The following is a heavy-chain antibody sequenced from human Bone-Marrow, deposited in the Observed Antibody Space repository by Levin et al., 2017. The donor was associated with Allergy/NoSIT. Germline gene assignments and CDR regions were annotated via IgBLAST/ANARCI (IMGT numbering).Heavy chain of an antibody. CDR3: AGVSGATVFAY. V-gene: IGHV4-30-2*01. Sequence: SETLSLTCAVSGGPISGGGYSWSWIRQPPGKGLEWIGYMYHAGTTHYNPSLKSRATISVDRTKNQFSLNVTSATAADTAISYCAGVSGATVFAYWGQGILVTVSS. CDR1: GGPISGGGYS. CDR2: MYHAGTT. J-gene: IGHJ4*02. D-gene: IGHD3-10*01.